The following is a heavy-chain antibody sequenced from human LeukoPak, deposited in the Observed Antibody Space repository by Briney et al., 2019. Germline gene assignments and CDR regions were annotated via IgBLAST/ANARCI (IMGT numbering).Heavy chain of an antibody. V-gene: IGHV1-69*13. CDR1: GGTFSSHA. CDR2: IIPIFGTA. Sequence: SVKVSCKASGGTFSSHAISWIRQAPGQGLEWMGGIIPIFGTANYAQKFQGRVTITADESTSTAYMELSSLRSEDTAVYYCARGASYYYYMDVWGKGTTVTVSS. CDR3: ARGASYYYYMDV. J-gene: IGHJ6*03.